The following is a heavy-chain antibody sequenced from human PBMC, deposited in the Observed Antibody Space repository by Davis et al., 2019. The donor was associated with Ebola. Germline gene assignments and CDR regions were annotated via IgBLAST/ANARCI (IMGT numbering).Heavy chain of an antibody. CDR1: GYSLSSDFY. Sequence: SETLSLTCTVSGYSLSSDFYWGWIRQSPGKGLEWIGTIHQGGTTYYNPSLKSRVTISIHTSKDQFSLELRSVTAADTAVYFCARINDFWRGNYFDYWGQGTRVTVSS. D-gene: IGHD3/OR15-3a*01. CDR2: IHQGGTT. V-gene: IGHV4-38-2*02. J-gene: IGHJ4*02. CDR3: ARINDFWRGNYFDY.